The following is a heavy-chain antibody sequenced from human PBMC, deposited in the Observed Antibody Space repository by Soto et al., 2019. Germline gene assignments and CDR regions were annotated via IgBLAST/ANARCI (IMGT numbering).Heavy chain of an antibody. D-gene: IGHD3-10*01. Sequence: EVQLVGSGGGLVQPGGSLKLSCAASGFTFSGSAMHWVRQASGKGLEWVGRIRSKADSYATGYAASVKGRFTISRDDSKNTANLQMNSLKIEDTAVYYCTRHATSMDGYFDLWGRGTLVTVSS. V-gene: IGHV3-73*01. CDR2: IRSKADSYAT. CDR1: GFTFSGSA. CDR3: TRHATSMDGYFDL. J-gene: IGHJ2*01.